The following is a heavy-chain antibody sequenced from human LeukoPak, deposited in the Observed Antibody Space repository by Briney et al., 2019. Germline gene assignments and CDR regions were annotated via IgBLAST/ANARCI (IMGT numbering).Heavy chain of an antibody. CDR2: IYAGASASA. D-gene: IGHD3-10*01. J-gene: IGHJ4*02. V-gene: IGHV3-53*05. CDR3: LRQGTGSSPR. Sequence: GGSLRLSCAASGFSVIGNDMSWVRQAPGKGLEWVSLIYAGASASAYYADSVKGRFTGSRDDSKNTLDLQMNTLKPDDTAVYYCLRQGTGSSPRWGQGTLVTVSS. CDR1: GFSVIGND.